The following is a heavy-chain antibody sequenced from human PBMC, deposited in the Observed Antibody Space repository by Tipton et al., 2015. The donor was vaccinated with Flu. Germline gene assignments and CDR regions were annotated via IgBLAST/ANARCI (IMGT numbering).Heavy chain of an antibody. CDR3: AKDHQGGEYCSGDNCYSHFDS. J-gene: IGHJ4*02. CDR1: GFTFSRYA. Sequence: SLRLSCAASGFTFSRYAMSWVRQAPGKGLEWVSAVSGGGAITYYADSVKGRFTISRDNSRNALYLQMNTLRPEDTAIYYCAKDHQGGEYCSGDNCYSHFDSWGQGSLVTVSS. V-gene: IGHV3-23*01. CDR2: VSGGGAIT. D-gene: IGHD2-15*01.